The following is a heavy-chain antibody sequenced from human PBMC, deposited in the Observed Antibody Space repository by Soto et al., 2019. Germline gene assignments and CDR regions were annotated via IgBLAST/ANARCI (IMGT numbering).Heavy chain of an antibody. D-gene: IGHD6-19*01. V-gene: IGHV1-3*01. CDR1: GYTFTSYA. CDR3: ARGDRGWGVFDY. J-gene: IGHJ4*02. Sequence: QVPLVQSGAEVKKPGASVKVSCKASGYTFTSYAMHWVRQAPGQRLEWMGWINAGNGNTKYSQKFQGRVTITRDTSASTAYMELSSLRSEDTAVYYCARGDRGWGVFDYWGQGTLVTVSS. CDR2: INAGNGNT.